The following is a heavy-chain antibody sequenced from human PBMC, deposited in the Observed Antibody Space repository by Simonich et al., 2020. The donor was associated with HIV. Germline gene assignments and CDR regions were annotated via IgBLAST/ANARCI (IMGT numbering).Heavy chain of an antibody. CDR2: INNSGST. Sequence: QVQLQQWGAGLLKPSETLSLTCAVYGGSFSGYYWSWIRQPPGKGLEGIGEINNSGSTNYNPSLKSRVTISVDTSKNQFSLKLSSVTAADTAVYYCARLTAGGLGEYFQHWGQGTLVTVSS. CDR1: GGSFSGYY. CDR3: ARLTAGGLGEYFQH. V-gene: IGHV4-34*01. D-gene: IGHD6-13*01. J-gene: IGHJ1*01.